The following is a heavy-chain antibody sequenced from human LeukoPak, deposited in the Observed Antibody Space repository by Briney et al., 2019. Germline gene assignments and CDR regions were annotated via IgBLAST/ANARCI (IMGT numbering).Heavy chain of an antibody. D-gene: IGHD6-6*01. CDR2: IWYDGSNK. CDR3: ASTGDSSSSQGLFDY. J-gene: IGHJ4*02. Sequence: GRSLRLSCAASGFTFSSYGMHWVRQAPGKGLEWVAVIWYDGSNKYYADSVKGRFTISRDNSKNTLYLQVNSLRAEDTAVYYCASTGDSSSSQGLFDYWGQGTLVTVSS. CDR1: GFTFSSYG. V-gene: IGHV3-33*01.